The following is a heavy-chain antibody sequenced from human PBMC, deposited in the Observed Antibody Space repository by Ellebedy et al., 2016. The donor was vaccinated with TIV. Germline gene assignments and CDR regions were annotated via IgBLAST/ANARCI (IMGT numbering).Heavy chain of an antibody. CDR3: AKDRGGTGDFDY. J-gene: IGHJ4*02. CDR2: INTDTGNT. Sequence: AASVKVSCKASGYTFALYTIHWVRQAPGQRLEWLGWINTDTGNTEYSQHFQGRVTFTTDTAASTVYMSLSSLGSEDTAVYYCAKDRGGTGDFDYWGQGTLVTVSS. D-gene: IGHD3-16*01. V-gene: IGHV1-3*04. CDR1: GYTFALYT.